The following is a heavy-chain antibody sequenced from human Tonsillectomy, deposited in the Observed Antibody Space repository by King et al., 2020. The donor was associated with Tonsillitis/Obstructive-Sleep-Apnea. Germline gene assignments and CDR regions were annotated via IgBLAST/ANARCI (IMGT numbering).Heavy chain of an antibody. CDR2: ISGSGGST. CDR1: GFTFSSYA. Sequence: EVQLVESGGGLVQPGGSLRLSCAASGFTFSSYAMSWVRQAPGKGLEWVSAISGSGGSTYYADSVKGRFTISRDNSKNTLYLQMNSLRAEDTAVYYCAKPPWGCSSTSCQEEYFDLWGRGTLVTVSS. D-gene: IGHD2-2*01. V-gene: IGHV3-23*04. J-gene: IGHJ2*01. CDR3: AKPPWGCSSTSCQEEYFDL.